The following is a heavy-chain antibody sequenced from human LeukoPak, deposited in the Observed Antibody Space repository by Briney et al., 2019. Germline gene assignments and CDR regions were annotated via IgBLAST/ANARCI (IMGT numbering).Heavy chain of an antibody. D-gene: IGHD3-3*01. Sequence: GGSLRLSCAASGFTFSSYAMSWVRQAPGKGLEWVSTIGGSGGSTYYADSVKGRFTISTDNSKNTLYLQMNSLRAEDTAVYYCARSYYDFWSGYYAYYYYMDVWGKGTTVTVSS. CDR3: ARSYYDFWSGYYAYYYYMDV. J-gene: IGHJ6*03. V-gene: IGHV3-23*01. CDR2: IGGSGGST. CDR1: GFTFSSYA.